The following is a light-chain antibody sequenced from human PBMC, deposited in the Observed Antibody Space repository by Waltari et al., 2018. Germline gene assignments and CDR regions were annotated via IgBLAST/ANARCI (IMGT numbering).Light chain of an antibody. V-gene: IGLV2-23*02. CDR2: DAI. CDR3: CSYSGSSSFPYV. CDR1: RNNVGLYYL. Sequence: QSALTQPASVAGSPAQSITISCTGSRNNVGLYYLHHSSTQHPGKALKLIIFDAIKRPSGVSDRFSGYKSGNTASLTISGLGTEDDADYYCCSYSGSSSFPYVFGPGTKVTVL. J-gene: IGLJ1*01.